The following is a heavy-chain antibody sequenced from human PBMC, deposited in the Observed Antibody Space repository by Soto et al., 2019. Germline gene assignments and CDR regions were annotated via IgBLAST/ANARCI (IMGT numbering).Heavy chain of an antibody. CDR1: GFTFSSYE. CDR3: ERELLPLAAAGIFRPKSPSYGMDV. D-gene: IGHD6-13*01. J-gene: IGHJ6*02. V-gene: IGHV3-48*03. Sequence: GGSLRLSCAASGFTFSSYEMNWVRQAPGKGLEWVSYISSSGSTIYYADSVKGRFTISRDNAKNSLYLQMNSLRAEDTAVYYCERELLPLAAAGIFRPKSPSYGMDVCGQGSTVTVSS. CDR2: ISSSGSTI.